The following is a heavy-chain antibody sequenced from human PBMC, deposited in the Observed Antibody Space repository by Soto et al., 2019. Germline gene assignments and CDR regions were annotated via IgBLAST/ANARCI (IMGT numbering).Heavy chain of an antibody. D-gene: IGHD2-15*01. CDR3: GKVLVGATGHTDSDS. CDR1: GGSIYRSGYY. V-gene: IGHV4-39*01. Sequence: SETLSLTCTVSGGSIYRSGYYWGWIRQPPGRGLEWIGNIDYNGVTYSNPSLKSRVTISRDTSKNQFSLKLTSVTAADTALYYCGKVLVGATGHTDSDSWGPGSLVTVS. J-gene: IGHJ4*02. CDR2: IDYNGVT.